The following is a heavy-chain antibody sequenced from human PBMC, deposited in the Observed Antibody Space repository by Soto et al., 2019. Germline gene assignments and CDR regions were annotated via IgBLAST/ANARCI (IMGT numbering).Heavy chain of an antibody. J-gene: IGHJ4*02. V-gene: IGHV4-59*11. CDR2: IYSSGST. CDR3: ARDRYSNGWVDY. D-gene: IGHD6-19*01. CDR1: GGSIISHY. Sequence: SETLSLTCIVSGGSIISHYWSWIRQPPGKGLEWIGYIYSSGSTNYNPSLKSRVIISVDTSNDQFSLKLSSVTAADTAVYYCARDRYSNGWVDYWGQGTLVTVSS.